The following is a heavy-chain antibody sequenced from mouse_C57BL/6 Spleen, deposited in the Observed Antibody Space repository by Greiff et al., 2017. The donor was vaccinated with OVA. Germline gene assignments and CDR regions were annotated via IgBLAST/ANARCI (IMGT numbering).Heavy chain of an antibody. J-gene: IGHJ2*01. CDR1: GYTFTDYY. CDR2: INPNNGGT. Sequence: EVQLQQSGPELVKPGASVKISCKASGYTFTDYYMNWVKQSHGKSLEWIGDINPNNGGTSYNQKFKGKATLTVDKSSSTAYMELRSLTSEDSAVYYCARGAYGSSHFDYWGQGTTLTVSS. V-gene: IGHV1-26*01. D-gene: IGHD1-1*01. CDR3: ARGAYGSSHFDY.